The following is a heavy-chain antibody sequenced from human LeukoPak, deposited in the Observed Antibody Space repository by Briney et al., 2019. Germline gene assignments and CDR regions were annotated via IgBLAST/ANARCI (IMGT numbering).Heavy chain of an antibody. Sequence: GASVKVSCKASGYTFTEYNMQWVRQAPGQGLEWMGLINPYSGGTDYAQKFQGRVTMTRDMSITTGYIELHGLTFDDTAVYFCARDGVVRELDFWGQGTLVTVSS. J-gene: IGHJ4*02. D-gene: IGHD3-10*01. CDR3: ARDGVVRELDF. CDR2: INPYSGGT. CDR1: GYTFTEYN. V-gene: IGHV1-2*02.